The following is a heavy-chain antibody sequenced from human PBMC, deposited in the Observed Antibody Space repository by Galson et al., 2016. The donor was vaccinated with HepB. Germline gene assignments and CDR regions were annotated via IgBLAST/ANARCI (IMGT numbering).Heavy chain of an antibody. J-gene: IGHJ4*02. CDR2: ISSSTSYI. D-gene: IGHD6-19*01. Sequence: SLRLSCAASGFTFSSYTMNWVRQAPGKGLEWVSSISSSTSYIYSADSVKGRFTISRDNAKNSLYLQMNSLRVEDTAIYYCTRDLGWGGTGYFDYWGQGTLLTVSS. CDR3: TRDLGWGGTGYFDY. V-gene: IGHV3-21*01. CDR1: GFTFSSYT.